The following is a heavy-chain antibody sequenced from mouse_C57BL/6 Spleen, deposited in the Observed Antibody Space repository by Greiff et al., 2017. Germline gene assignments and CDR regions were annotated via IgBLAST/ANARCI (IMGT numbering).Heavy chain of an antibody. CDR3: ARGGLRYWYFDV. Sequence: QVQLQQSGAELVRPGTSVKLSCKASGYTFTSYWMHWVKQRPGQGLEWIGVIDPSDSYTNYNQKFKGKATLTVDTSSSTAYMQLSSLTSEDSAVYYCARGGLRYWYFDVWGTGTTVTVSS. CDR1: GYTFTSYW. J-gene: IGHJ1*03. CDR2: IDPSDSYT. D-gene: IGHD1-1*01. V-gene: IGHV1-59*01.